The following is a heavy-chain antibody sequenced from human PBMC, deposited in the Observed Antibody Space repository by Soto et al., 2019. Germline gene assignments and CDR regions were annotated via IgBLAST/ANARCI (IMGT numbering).Heavy chain of an antibody. CDR2: IIPIFGTA. CDR1: GGTFSSYA. J-gene: IGHJ4*02. CDR3: ARASSYDSSGYSYSGVDY. D-gene: IGHD3-22*01. V-gene: IGHV1-69*06. Sequence: QVQLVQSGAEVKKPGSSVKVSCKASGGTFSSYAISWVRQAPGQGLEWMGGIIPIFGTANYAQKFQGRVTITADKSTRTAYIELSSLRSDDTAVYYCARASSYDSSGYSYSGVDYWGQGTLVNVSS.